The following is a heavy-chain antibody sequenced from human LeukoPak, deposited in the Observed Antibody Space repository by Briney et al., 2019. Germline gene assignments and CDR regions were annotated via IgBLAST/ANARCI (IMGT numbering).Heavy chain of an antibody. CDR3: ANDLFALASGFDY. CDR1: GFPFSSHA. V-gene: IGHV3-23*01. D-gene: IGHD6-6*01. CDR2: ISGSGGTT. Sequence: PGGSLRLSCAASGFPFSSHAMTWVRQSPGKGLECLSVISGSGGTTYYADSVKGRFTITRDNSKNTLYLQMSGLRADDTAVYYCANDLFALASGFDYWGQGTLVTVSS. J-gene: IGHJ4*02.